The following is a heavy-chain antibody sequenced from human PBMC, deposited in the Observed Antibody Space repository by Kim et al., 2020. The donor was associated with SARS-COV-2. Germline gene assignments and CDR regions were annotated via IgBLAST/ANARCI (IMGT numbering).Heavy chain of an antibody. CDR2: IYFSGST. Sequence: SETLSLTCTVSGGSIRSGNYYWAWIRQPPGKGLEWIASIYFSGSTYYNPSLKSRLTITVDTTRNQFSLKLSSVTAADTAVYYCARTGTVSSSSGWFDPWGQGTLVTVSS. CDR3: ARTGTVSSSSGWFDP. J-gene: IGHJ5*02. CDR1: GGSIRSGNYY. V-gene: IGHV4-39*01. D-gene: IGHD6-6*01.